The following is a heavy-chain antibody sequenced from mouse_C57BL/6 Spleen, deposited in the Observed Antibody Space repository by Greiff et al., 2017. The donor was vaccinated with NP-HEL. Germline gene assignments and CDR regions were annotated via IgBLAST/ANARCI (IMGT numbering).Heavy chain of an antibody. CDR2: IYPGSGST. CDR1: GYTFTSYW. CDR3: ARGITTGVAHYFDY. D-gene: IGHD1-1*01. Sequence: VQLQQPGAELVKPGASVKMSCKASGYTFTSYWITWVKQRPGQGLEWIGDIYPGSGSTNYNEKFKSKATLTVDTSSSTAYMQLSSQTSEDSAVYYCARGITTGVAHYFDYWGQGTTLTVSS. V-gene: IGHV1-55*01. J-gene: IGHJ2*01.